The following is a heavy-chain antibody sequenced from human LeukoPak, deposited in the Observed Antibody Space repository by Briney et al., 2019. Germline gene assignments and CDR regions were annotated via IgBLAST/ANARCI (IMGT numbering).Heavy chain of an antibody. CDR1: GFTVSSNY. V-gene: IGHV3-53*05. Sequence: PGGSLRLSCAASGFTVSSNYMIWLPQAPGKGLEWVSVIYSGDGTYYPDSEKGRFTISRDNSKKTLYLQMNSLRAEDAAVYYFGKDQYGSGIYLDYWGQGTLVTVSS. D-gene: IGHD3-10*01. J-gene: IGHJ4*02. CDR2: IYSGDGT. CDR3: GKDQYGSGIYLDY.